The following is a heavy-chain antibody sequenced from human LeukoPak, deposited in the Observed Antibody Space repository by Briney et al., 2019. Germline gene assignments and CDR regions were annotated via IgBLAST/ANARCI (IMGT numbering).Heavy chain of an antibody. CDR3: ARGQATYYDSSGYSFDY. CDR1: GFTFSSYA. J-gene: IGHJ4*02. CDR2: ISYDGSNK. D-gene: IGHD3-22*01. V-gene: IGHV3-30*04. Sequence: SGGSLRLSCAACGFTFSSYAMHWVRQAPGKGLEWVGVISYDGSNKYYADSVKGRFTISRENSKNTLYLQMNSLRAEDTAVYYCARGQATYYDSSGYSFDYWGQGTLVTVSS.